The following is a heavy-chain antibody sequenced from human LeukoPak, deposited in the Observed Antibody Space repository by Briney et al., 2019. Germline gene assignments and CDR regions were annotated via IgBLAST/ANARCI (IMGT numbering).Heavy chain of an antibody. D-gene: IGHD3-22*01. V-gene: IGHV4-31*03. Sequence: SETLSLTCTVPGGSISSGGYYWSWIRQHPGKGLEWIGYIYYSGSTYYNPSLKSRVTISVDTSKNQFSLKLSSVTAADTAVYYCASLGYYDSSGYYLYYFDYWGQGTLVTVSS. CDR3: ASLGYYDSSGYYLYYFDY. CDR1: GGSISSGGYY. CDR2: IYYSGST. J-gene: IGHJ4*02.